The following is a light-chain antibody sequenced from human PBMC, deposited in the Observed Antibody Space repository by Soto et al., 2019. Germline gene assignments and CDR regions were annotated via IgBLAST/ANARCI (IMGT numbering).Light chain of an antibody. V-gene: IGKV3-20*01. CDR3: QLYGDSPT. CDR1: QSVTSAY. Sequence: IVLTQSPGTLSLSPGERATLSCRASQSVTSAYLAWFQQKPGQAHRLLLDDVSTRATGFPDSFSGSGSGTDFTRTISSLEPQDFAVYYCQLYGDSPTFGGGTQVEIK. CDR2: DVS. J-gene: IGKJ4*01.